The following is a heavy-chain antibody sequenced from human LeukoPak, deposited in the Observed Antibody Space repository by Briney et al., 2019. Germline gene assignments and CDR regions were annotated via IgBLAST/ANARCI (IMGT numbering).Heavy chain of an antibody. D-gene: IGHD6-13*01. V-gene: IGHV3-7*01. CDR1: EFTFSIYW. Sequence: GGSLRLSCAASEFTFSIYWMSWVRQAPGKGLERVANMKQDETEKYYVDSVKGRFTISRDNAKNSLYLQMNSLRAEDTAVYYCASGAHYSSSWSYLDYWGQGALVTVSS. CDR2: MKQDETEK. J-gene: IGHJ4*02. CDR3: ASGAHYSSSWSYLDY.